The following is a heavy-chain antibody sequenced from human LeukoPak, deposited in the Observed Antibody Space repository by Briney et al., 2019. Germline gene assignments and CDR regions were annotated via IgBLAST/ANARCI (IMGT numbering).Heavy chain of an antibody. J-gene: IGHJ3*01. CDR3: AREGAIVGNAFDL. Sequence: PGGSLRLSCAASGFTFSSYSMNWVRHAPGKGLEWVSYISSSSSTIYYADSVKGRFTISRDNSKKSLYLQMNGRRPDDTALYYCAREGAIVGNAFDLWGLGTMVIVSS. V-gene: IGHV3-48*01. D-gene: IGHD3-16*02. CDR2: ISSSSSTI. CDR1: GFTFSSYS.